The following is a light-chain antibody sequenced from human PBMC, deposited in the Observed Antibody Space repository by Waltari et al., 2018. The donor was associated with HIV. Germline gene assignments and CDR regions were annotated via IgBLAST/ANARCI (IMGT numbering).Light chain of an antibody. J-gene: IGKJ3*01. Sequence: QLTTSSSSAAASVGGRVTIPCRASQGISTWLAWYQQKPGKAPKLLIYAASSLQSGVPSRFSGSGSGTDFTLTISSLQPEDFATYYCQQANSFPPVTFGPGTKVDIK. CDR1: QGISTW. CDR3: QQANSFPPVT. CDR2: AAS. V-gene: IGKV1-12*01.